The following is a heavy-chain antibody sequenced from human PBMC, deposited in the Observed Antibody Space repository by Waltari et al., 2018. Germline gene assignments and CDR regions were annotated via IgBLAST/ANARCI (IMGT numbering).Heavy chain of an antibody. V-gene: IGHV3-7*01. CDR2: INQDGSEE. CDR1: RFTLGDYW. D-gene: IGHD5-12*01. J-gene: IGHJ3*02. CDR3: ARTGARWLQFAAFDI. Sequence: EVLLVESGGGLVQTGGSLSLSCAASRFTLGDYWLHWVRQAPGKGLEWVANINQDGSEEYYVDSVKGRFTISRDNAKNSLYLEMKTLRAEDTAIYYCARTGARWLQFAAFDIWGQGTMVTVSS.